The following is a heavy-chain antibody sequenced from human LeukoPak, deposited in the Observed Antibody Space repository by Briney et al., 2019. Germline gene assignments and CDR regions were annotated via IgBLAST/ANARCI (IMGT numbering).Heavy chain of an antibody. Sequence: SETLSLTCTVSGGSISNYYWSWIRQPPGKGLEWLGYISYSASSNYNPSLKSRVTISVDTSKNQFSLKLSSVTAADTAVYYCARGGKYGCSGGSCYSDYWGQGTLVTVSA. CDR2: ISYSASS. J-gene: IGHJ4*02. CDR3: ARGGKYGCSGGSCYSDY. CDR1: GGSISNYY. V-gene: IGHV4-59*01. D-gene: IGHD2-15*01.